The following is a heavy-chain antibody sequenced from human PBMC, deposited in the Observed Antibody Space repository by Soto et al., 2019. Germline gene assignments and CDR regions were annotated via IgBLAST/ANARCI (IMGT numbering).Heavy chain of an antibody. CDR2: ISAYNGNT. CDR1: GYTFTSYG. V-gene: IGHV1-18*01. D-gene: IGHD2-2*02. Sequence: ASVKVSCKASGYTFTSYGISWVRQAPGKGLEWMGWISAYNGNTNYAQKLQGRVTMTTDTSTSTAYMELRSLRSDDTAVYYCARDYDIVVVPAAIHYYYGMDVWGQGTTVTVS. CDR3: ARDYDIVVVPAAIHYYYGMDV. J-gene: IGHJ6*02.